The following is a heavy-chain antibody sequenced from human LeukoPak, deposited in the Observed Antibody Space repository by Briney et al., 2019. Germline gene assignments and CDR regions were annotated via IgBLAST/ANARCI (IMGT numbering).Heavy chain of an antibody. V-gene: IGHV5-51*01. Sequence: GESLKISCKGSGYRFTSYWIGWVRQMPGKGLEWMGIIYPGDSDTRYSPSFQGQVTISADKSISTAYLQWSSLKASDTAMYYCARSDPRGSSSWYYFDYWGQGTLVTVSS. CDR1: GYRFTSYW. CDR3: ARSDPRGSSSWYYFDY. J-gene: IGHJ4*02. CDR2: IYPGDSDT. D-gene: IGHD6-13*01.